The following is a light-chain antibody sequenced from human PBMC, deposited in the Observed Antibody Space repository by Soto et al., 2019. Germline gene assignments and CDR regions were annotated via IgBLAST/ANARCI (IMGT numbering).Light chain of an antibody. CDR2: EVT. Sequence: QSFLTQPASVSGSPGQSITISCTGTSSDVGAYNYVSWYQQHPGKAPKLLIYEVTNRPFGVSNRFSGSKSGNTASLTIAGLQTEDEADYYCSSYTTSSTRIFGGGTKLTVL. V-gene: IGLV2-14*01. CDR3: SSYTTSSTRI. CDR1: SSDVGAYNY. J-gene: IGLJ2*01.